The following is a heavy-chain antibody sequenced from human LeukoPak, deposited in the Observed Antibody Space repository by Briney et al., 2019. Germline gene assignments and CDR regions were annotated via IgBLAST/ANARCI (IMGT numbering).Heavy chain of an antibody. Sequence: GGSLRLSYAGSGFTFSNAWMIWVRQAPGKGLEWVGRIKSKSDGGRTDYAAPVKGRFTISRDDSKTTLYLQMNSLKTEDSGVYYCATDGYSYAPGDYWGQGTLVTVSS. CDR3: ATDGYSYAPGDY. D-gene: IGHD5-18*01. CDR2: IKSKSDGGRT. V-gene: IGHV3-15*01. CDR1: GFTFSNAW. J-gene: IGHJ4*02.